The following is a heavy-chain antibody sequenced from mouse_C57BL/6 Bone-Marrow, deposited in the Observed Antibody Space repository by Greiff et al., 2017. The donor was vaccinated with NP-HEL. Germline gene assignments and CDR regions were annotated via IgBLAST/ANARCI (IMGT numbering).Heavy chain of an antibody. CDR2: IDPSDSYT. CDR3: AYYYGSRFYAMDY. J-gene: IGHJ4*01. CDR1: GYTFTSYW. V-gene: IGHV1-50*01. Sequence: VQLQQSGAELVKPGASVKLSCKASGYTFTSYWMQWVKQRPGQGLEWIGEIDPSDSYTNYNQKFKGKATLTVDTSSSTAYMQLSSLTSEDSAVYYCAYYYGSRFYAMDYWGQGTSVTVSS. D-gene: IGHD1-1*01.